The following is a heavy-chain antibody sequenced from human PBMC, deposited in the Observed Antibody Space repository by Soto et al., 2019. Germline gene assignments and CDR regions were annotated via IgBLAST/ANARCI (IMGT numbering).Heavy chain of an antibody. V-gene: IGHV1-69*13. CDR1: GGTFSSYA. CDR2: IIPIFGTA. D-gene: IGHD5-12*01. J-gene: IGHJ6*02. Sequence: ASVKVSCKASGGTFSSYAISWVRQAPGQGLEWMGGIIPIFGTANYAQKFQGRVTITADESTSTAYMELSSLRSEDTAVYYCAGRDGYNYYYYGMDVWGQGTTVTVSS. CDR3: AGRDGYNYYYYGMDV.